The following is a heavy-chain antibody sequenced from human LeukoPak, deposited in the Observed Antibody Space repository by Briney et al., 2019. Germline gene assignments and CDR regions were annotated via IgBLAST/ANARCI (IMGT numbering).Heavy chain of an antibody. Sequence: PSETLSLTCAVYGGSFSGYYWSWIRQPPGKGLEWIGEINHSGSTNYNPSLKSRVTISVDTSKNQFSLKLSSVAAADTAVYYCARDGYYYGSGSDAGDYWGQGILVTVSP. CDR2: INHSGST. J-gene: IGHJ4*02. V-gene: IGHV4-34*01. CDR1: GGSFSGYY. CDR3: ARDGYYYGSGSDAGDY. D-gene: IGHD3-10*01.